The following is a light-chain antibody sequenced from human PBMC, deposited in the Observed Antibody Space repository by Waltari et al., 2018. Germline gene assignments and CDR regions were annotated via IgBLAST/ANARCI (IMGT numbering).Light chain of an antibody. V-gene: IGLV2-8*01. CDR2: AVT. J-gene: IGLJ3*02. CDR3: SSYAGGSSLM. Sequence: QSALTQPPSASGSPGQSITISCTGISTDVAGYDPVFWYQQHPGKAPKLLIYAVTKRPSGVPDLFSGSKSDNTASLAVSGLQAEDEADYYCSSYAGGSSLMFGGGTKLTVL. CDR1: STDVAGYDP.